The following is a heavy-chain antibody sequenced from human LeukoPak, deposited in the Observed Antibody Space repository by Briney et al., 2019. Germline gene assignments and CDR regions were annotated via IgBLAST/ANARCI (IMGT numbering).Heavy chain of an antibody. CDR1: GFTFGSNA. D-gene: IGHD5/OR15-5a*01. CDR2: ISASGGST. V-gene: IGHV3-23*01. Sequence: GGSLRLPCTASGFTFGSNARSWVRQAPGKGLEWVSTISASGGSTYYADSVKGRFTISRDNSKNTLYLQMNSLRADDTAVYYCAKDSVYDYDFDYWGPGTLVTVSS. J-gene: IGHJ4*02. CDR3: AKDSVYDYDFDY.